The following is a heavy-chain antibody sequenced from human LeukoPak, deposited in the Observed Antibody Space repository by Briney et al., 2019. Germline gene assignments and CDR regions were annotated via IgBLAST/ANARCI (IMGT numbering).Heavy chain of an antibody. CDR3: ASPKAFLEWLTNDAFDI. D-gene: IGHD3-3*02. CDR2: ISSSGTTI. Sequence: KAGGSLRLSCEASGFTFSDYYMIWIRQAPGKGLVWISYISSSGTTIYYADSVKGRFTISRDNSKNTLYLQMNSLRAEDTAVYYCASPKAFLEWLTNDAFDIWGQGTMVTVSS. J-gene: IGHJ3*02. CDR1: GFTFSDYY. V-gene: IGHV3-11*04.